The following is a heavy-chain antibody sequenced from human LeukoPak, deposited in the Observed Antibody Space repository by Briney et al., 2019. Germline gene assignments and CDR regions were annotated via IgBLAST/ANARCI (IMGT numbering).Heavy chain of an antibody. CDR1: GDSISHFY. V-gene: IGHV4-59*12. CDR2: FFNSGST. J-gene: IGHJ4*02. D-gene: IGHD1-26*01. Sequence: SETLSLTCTVSGDSISHFYWNWIRQPPGKGLEWIGNFFNSGSTNYNPSLKSRVTISGDTSKNRFSLTLSSVTAADTAVYYCARSVVGATTTPYFLDYWGQGTLVTVSS. CDR3: ARSVVGATTTPYFLDY.